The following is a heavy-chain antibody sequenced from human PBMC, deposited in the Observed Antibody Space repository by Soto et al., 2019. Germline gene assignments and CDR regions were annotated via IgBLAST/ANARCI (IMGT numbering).Heavy chain of an antibody. CDR3: ARTGPYDTLGYSPPSGLDV. CDR2: VWDDGSNK. CDR1: GFTFSHYG. Sequence: QVSLVESGGGAVQPGRSLRLSCAASGFTFSHYGIHWVRQAPGKGLEWVAVVWDDGSNKYYSDSLNGGFIISRDDSKNTVSLQMNSLTAEDTASYYCARTGPYDTLGYSPPSGLDVWGQGTTVTVSS. J-gene: IGHJ6*02. D-gene: IGHD3-22*01. V-gene: IGHV3-33*08.